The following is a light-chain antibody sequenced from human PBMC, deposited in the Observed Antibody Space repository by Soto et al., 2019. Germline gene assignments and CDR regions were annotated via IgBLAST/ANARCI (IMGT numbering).Light chain of an antibody. CDR1: QGISSY. J-gene: IGKJ1*01. Sequence: VILMTQSPSLLSASTGDRVTISCRMSQGISSYLAWYHQKPVKAPELLIYASSTLQSGVPSRFSGSGSGTDFTLTISSRQPEDFATYYYRQYNSYSRTFGQGTKVDIK. V-gene: IGKV1D-8*03. CDR2: ASS. CDR3: RQYNSYSRT.